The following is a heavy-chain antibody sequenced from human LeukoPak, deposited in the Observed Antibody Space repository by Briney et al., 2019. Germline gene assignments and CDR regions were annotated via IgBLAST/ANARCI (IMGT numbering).Heavy chain of an antibody. CDR3: ARGFTDYSHFDY. CDR2: ISYDGSNK. Sequence: PGGSLRLSCAASGFTFSSYAMHWVRQAPGKGLEWVAVISYDGSNKYYADSVKGRFTISRDNSKNTLYPQMNSLRAEDTAVYYCARGFTDYSHFDYWGQGTLVTVSS. V-gene: IGHV3-30-3*01. D-gene: IGHD4-11*01. J-gene: IGHJ4*02. CDR1: GFTFSSYA.